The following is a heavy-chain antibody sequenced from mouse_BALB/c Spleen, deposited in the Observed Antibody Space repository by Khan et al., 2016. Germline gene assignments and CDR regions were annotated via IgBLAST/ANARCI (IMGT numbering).Heavy chain of an antibody. Sequence: QVQLKQSGAELMKPGASVKISCKATGYTFSSYWIEWVKERPGHGLEWIGEILPGSGSTNYNEKFKGQATFTAETSSNTAYMQLSSLTSEDSAVFYCARGAYWGQGTLVTVSA. CDR2: ILPGSGST. CDR3: ARGAY. V-gene: IGHV1-9*01. CDR1: GYTFSSYW. J-gene: IGHJ3*01.